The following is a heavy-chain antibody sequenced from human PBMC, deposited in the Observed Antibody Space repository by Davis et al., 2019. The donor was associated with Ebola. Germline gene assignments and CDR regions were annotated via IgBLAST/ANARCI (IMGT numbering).Heavy chain of an antibody. CDR3: ARGTDDYNPGGYFDS. V-gene: IGHV5-51*01. Sequence: GESLKISCKGSGSSFTNYWILWVRQMPGKGLECMGIIFPGDSDTRYSPSFQGQVTISADKSINTAFLQWSTLKASDTAMYYCARGTDDYNPGGYFDSWGQGTLVTVSS. CDR2: IFPGDSDT. CDR1: GSSFTNYW. D-gene: IGHD5-24*01. J-gene: IGHJ4*02.